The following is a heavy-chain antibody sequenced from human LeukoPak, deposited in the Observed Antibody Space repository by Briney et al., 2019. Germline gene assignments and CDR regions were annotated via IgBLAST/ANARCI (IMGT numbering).Heavy chain of an antibody. CDR2: INPDSGGT. Sequence: ASVKVSCKASGYTFSGYYMHWVRQAPGQGLEWMGWINPDSGGTNYGQNFQGRVTMTRDTAIKTAYMELSRLRSEDTAVYYCARRGFYDGMTEDFDYWGQGTLATVSS. CDR3: ARRGFYDGMTEDFDY. J-gene: IGHJ4*02. V-gene: IGHV1-2*02. CDR1: GYTFSGYY. D-gene: IGHD3-16*01.